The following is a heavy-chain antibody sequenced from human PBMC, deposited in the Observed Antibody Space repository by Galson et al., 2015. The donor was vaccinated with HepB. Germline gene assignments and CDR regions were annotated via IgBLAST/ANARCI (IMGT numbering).Heavy chain of an antibody. CDR1: GYSFTSYW. J-gene: IGHJ1*01. D-gene: IGHD4-17*01. V-gene: IGHV5-51*03. CDR2: IYPGDSDT. CDR3: ARRENYGFRALNYFQH. Sequence: QSGAEVKKPGESLKISCKGSGYSFTSYWIGWVRQMPGKGLEWMGIIYPGDSDTRYSPSFQGQVTISADESISTAYLQWSSLKASDTAMYYCARRENYGFRALNYFQHWGQGTLVTVSS.